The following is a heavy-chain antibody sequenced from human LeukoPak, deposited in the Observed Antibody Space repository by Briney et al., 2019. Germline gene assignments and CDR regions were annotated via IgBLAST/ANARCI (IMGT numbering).Heavy chain of an antibody. CDR3: ARTFRIAVAGKHFDF. Sequence: GASVKVSCKTSGYTFTDYYVHWVRQAPGQGLEWVGWIRPNTGVTNYSQKFQGRVTMTRDTSITTAYMELSRLRSDDTAVYYCARTFRIAVAGKHFDFWGQGTLVTVPS. CDR1: GYTFTDYY. V-gene: IGHV1-2*02. J-gene: IGHJ4*02. CDR2: IRPNTGVT. D-gene: IGHD6-19*01.